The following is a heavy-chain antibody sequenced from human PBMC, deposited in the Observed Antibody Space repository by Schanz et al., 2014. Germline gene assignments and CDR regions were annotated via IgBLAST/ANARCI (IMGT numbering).Heavy chain of an antibody. CDR3: ARDRGSAVGYQYYGMDV. CDR2: ISGTTTYT. D-gene: IGHD3-22*01. V-gene: IGHV3-11*06. CDR1: GFTFSDYY. Sequence: VQLVESGGGVVHPGGSLRLSCAASGFTFSDYYMSWIRQAPGKGLEWVSYISGTTTYTNYADSVKGRFTISRDNAENSLFLQMNSLRAEDTAVYYCARDRGSAVGYQYYGMDVWGQGTTVTVSS. J-gene: IGHJ6*02.